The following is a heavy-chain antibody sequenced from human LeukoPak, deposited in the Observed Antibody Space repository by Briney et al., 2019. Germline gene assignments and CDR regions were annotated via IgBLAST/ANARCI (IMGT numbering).Heavy chain of an antibody. CDR1: GGTFSSYA. CDR3: AVIKSSGWYYFDY. V-gene: IGHV1-69*05. J-gene: IGHJ4*02. Sequence: GSSVKVSCKASGGTFSSYAISWVRQAPGLGLEWMGGIIPIFGTANYAQKFQGRVTITTDESTSTAYMELSSLRSEDTAVYYCAVIKSSGWYYFDYWGQGTLVTVSS. CDR2: IIPIFGTA. D-gene: IGHD6-19*01.